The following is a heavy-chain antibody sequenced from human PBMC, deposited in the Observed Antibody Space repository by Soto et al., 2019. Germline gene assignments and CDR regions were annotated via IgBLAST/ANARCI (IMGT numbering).Heavy chain of an antibody. Sequence: GGSLRLSCAASGFTFSSYWMSWVRQAPGKGLEWVANIKQDGSEKYYVDSVKGRFTISRDNAKNSLYLQMNSLRAEDTAVYYCARAPDIVATNYYFDYWGQGTLVTVSS. CDR1: GFTFSSYW. CDR2: IKQDGSEK. V-gene: IGHV3-7*04. CDR3: ARAPDIVATNYYFDY. J-gene: IGHJ4*02. D-gene: IGHD5-12*01.